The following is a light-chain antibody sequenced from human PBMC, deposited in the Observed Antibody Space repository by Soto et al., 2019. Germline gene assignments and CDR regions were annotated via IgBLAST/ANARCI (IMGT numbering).Light chain of an antibody. V-gene: IGKV3-15*01. CDR1: QSVSSN. CDR2: GAS. Sequence: EIVMTQSPATLSVSPGERATLSCRASQSVSSNLAWYQHKPGQAPRLLIYGASTRATGIPARFSGTGSGTEFTLTISSLQSEDFAVYYCQQYNSWPETFGQGINVDIK. CDR3: QQYNSWPET. J-gene: IGKJ1*01.